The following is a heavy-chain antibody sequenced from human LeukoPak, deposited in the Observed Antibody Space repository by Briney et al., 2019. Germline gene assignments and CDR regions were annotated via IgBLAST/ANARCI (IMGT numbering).Heavy chain of an antibody. D-gene: IGHD3-10*01. Sequence: GGSLRLSCAASGFTFSAYSINWVRQAPGKGLEWVSSINPTSTSIYYADAVRGRFTISRDNAKNSVYLQMNSLRAEDTALYYCVRLRRYSARRDYYYYYNFWGQGILVTVSS. CDR1: GFTFSAYS. J-gene: IGHJ4*02. CDR2: INPTSTSI. CDR3: VRLRRYSARRDYYYYYNF. V-gene: IGHV3-21*01.